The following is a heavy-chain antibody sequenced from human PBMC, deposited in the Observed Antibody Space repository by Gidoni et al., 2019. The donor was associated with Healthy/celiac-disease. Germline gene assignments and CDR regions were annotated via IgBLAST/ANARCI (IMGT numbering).Heavy chain of an antibody. CDR2: ISAYNGNT. D-gene: IGHD4-17*01. Sequence: QVQLVQSGAEVKKPGASVKVSCKASGYTFTSYGISWVRQAPGQGLEWMGWISAYNGNTNYAQKLQGRVTMTTDTSTSTAYMELRGLRSDDTAVYYCARDANYGGKGGNWFDPWGQGTLVTVSS. V-gene: IGHV1-18*04. J-gene: IGHJ5*02. CDR3: ARDANYGGKGGNWFDP. CDR1: GYTFTSYG.